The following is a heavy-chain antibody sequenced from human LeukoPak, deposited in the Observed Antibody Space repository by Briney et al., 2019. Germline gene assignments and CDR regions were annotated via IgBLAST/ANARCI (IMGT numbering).Heavy chain of an antibody. Sequence: SGPTLVNPTQTLTLTCTFSGFSLSTSGVGVGWIRQPPGKALEWLALLYWDDDKRYSPSLKSRVTITKDTSENQVVLTMTNMDPVDTATYYCAHRQGFDWLLQSSWFDPWGQGTLVTVSS. D-gene: IGHD3-9*01. J-gene: IGHJ5*02. V-gene: IGHV2-5*02. CDR2: LYWDDDK. CDR3: AHRQGFDWLLQSSWFDP. CDR1: GFSLSTSGVG.